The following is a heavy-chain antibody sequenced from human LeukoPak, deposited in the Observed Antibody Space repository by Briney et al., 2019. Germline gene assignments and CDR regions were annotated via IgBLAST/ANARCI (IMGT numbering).Heavy chain of an antibody. CDR3: ATPDRSGSPYYAMDV. D-gene: IGHD3-10*01. J-gene: IGHJ6*02. V-gene: IGHV3-11*03. CDR2: ISSSSSYT. Sequence: PGGSLRLPCAAWGLTFSDCYMRGLRQAPGKGLEWVSYISSSSSYTNYVDSVKGRFTISRDNIKKTMYLQMNSLRAADTAVYYCATPDRSGSPYYAMDVWGQGTTVTVSS. CDR1: GLTFSDCY.